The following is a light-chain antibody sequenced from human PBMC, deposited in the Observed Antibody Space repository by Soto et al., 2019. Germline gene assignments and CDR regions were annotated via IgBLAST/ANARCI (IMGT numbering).Light chain of an antibody. CDR3: KPSYSYPLP. J-gene: IGKJ4*01. V-gene: IGKV1-5*01. CDR2: AAS. Sequence: DIQMTQFPSTLVAAVLDRVTITRRASQNISPWLAWHQQKPGKAPKILIYAASTLQSGVPSRFSGSGSGTDFTLTIRCLQSEDFATYYCKPSYSYPLPVGGGTKVDLK. CDR1: QNISPW.